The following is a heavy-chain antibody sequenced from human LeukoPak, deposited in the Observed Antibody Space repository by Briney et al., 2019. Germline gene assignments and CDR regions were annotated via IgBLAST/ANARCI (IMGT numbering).Heavy chain of an antibody. CDR3: ASSYRSDDYYYMDV. V-gene: IGHV1-69*13. CDR1: GGTFSSYA. J-gene: IGHJ6*03. D-gene: IGHD3-10*01. Sequence: ASVTVSCKASGGTFSSYAISWVRPAPGQGLEWMGGIIPIFGTANYAQTFQGRVTITPDESTSTAYMELSRLRSEDTAVYYCASSYRSDDYYYMDVWGKGTTVTVSS. CDR2: IIPIFGTA.